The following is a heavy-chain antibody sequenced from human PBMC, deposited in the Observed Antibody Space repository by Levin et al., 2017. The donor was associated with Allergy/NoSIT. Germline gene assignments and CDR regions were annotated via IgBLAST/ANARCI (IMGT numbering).Heavy chain of an antibody. CDR1: GFTFSSFG. CDR2: ISYDGNNK. V-gene: IGHV3-30*18. D-gene: IGHD2-2*01. Sequence: QSGGSLRLSCAASGFTFSSFGIHWVRQAPGKGLEWVAFISYDGNNKYYGDSVKGRFTISRDNSKNRLYLQVNSLRAEDTAVYYCVKGGYCSSFNCSDDYYYYGMDVWGRGTTVTVSS. J-gene: IGHJ6*02. CDR3: VKGGYCSSFNCSDDYYYYGMDV.